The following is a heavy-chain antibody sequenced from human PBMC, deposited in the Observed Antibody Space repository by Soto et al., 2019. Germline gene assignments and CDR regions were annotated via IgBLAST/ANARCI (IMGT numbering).Heavy chain of an antibody. V-gene: IGHV4-31*03. CDR2: IHYSGST. CDR3: ATNHDDIRGGTPRLFDS. Sequence: QVQLQESAPGLVKPSQTLSLTCTVSGDSIGTGGYYWDWIRQHPGKGPEWIGYIHYSGSTYYNPSLKGRLTISLDTSEGQFSLHLRSVTAADTAVYYCATNHDDIRGGTPRLFDSWGQGSLVSV. D-gene: IGHD1-1*01. J-gene: IGHJ4*02. CDR1: GDSIGTGGYY.